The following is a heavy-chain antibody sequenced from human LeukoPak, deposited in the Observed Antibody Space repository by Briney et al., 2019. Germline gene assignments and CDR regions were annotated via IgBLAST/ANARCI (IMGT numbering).Heavy chain of an antibody. Sequence: SVKVSCKASVCTLSSYAISWVRQAPGQGLEWMGGLIPIFGTANYAQKFHGRVTITADKSTSTASIALSELRARDTPVYYCARSQQLVLNYYYYMDVWGKGTTVTVSS. D-gene: IGHD6-13*01. V-gene: IGHV1-69*06. CDR2: LIPIFGTA. CDR3: ARSQQLVLNYYYYMDV. J-gene: IGHJ6*03. CDR1: VCTLSSYA.